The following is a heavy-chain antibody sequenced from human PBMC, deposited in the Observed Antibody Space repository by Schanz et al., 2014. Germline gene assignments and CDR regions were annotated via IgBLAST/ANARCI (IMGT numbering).Heavy chain of an antibody. J-gene: IGHJ4*02. D-gene: IGHD1-1*01. V-gene: IGHV3-23*04. CDR2: MNESHSTI. CDR1: GFSFSSYA. CDR3: AKIERNED. Sequence: EVQLVESGGGLVEPGGSLRLSCAASGFSFSSYAMGWVRQARGKGLEWVSAMNESHSTIYYADSVRGRFTISRDNAENTLFLQMNSLRAEDTAVYFCAKIERNEDWGQGTLVTVSS.